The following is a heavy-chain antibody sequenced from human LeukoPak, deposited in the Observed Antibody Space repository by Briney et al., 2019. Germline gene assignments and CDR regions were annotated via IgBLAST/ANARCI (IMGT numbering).Heavy chain of an antibody. CDR2: IYTSGST. CDR3: ARLRYFDWLSYGEYYFDY. V-gene: IGHV4-61*02. J-gene: IGHJ4*02. D-gene: IGHD3-9*01. CDR1: GGSISSGSYY. Sequence: SQTLSLTCTVSGGSISSGSYYWSWIRQPAGKGLEWIGRIYTSGSTNYNPSLKSRVTISVDTSKNQFSLKLSSVTAADTAVYYCARLRYFDWLSYGEYYFDYWGQGTLVTVSS.